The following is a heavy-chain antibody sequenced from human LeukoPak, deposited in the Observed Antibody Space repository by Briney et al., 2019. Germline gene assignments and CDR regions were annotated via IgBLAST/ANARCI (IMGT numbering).Heavy chain of an antibody. V-gene: IGHV3-23*01. CDR3: ARTLRYYDSSGYYFLGREYFQH. J-gene: IGHJ1*01. CDR1: GFTFSSYA. Sequence: SGGSLRLSCTASGFTFSSYAMSWVRQAPGKGLEWVSAISGSGGSTYYADSVKGRFTISRDNSKNTLFLQMNSLRAEDTAVYYCARTLRYYDSSGYYFLGREYFQHWGQGTLVTVSS. CDR2: ISGSGGST. D-gene: IGHD3-22*01.